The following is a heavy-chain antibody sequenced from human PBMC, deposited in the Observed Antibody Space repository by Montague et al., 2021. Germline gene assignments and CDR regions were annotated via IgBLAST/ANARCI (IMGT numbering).Heavy chain of an antibody. CDR1: GFTFSSYD. D-gene: IGHD7-27*01. Sequence: SLRLSCAASGFTFSSYDMHWVRQATGKGLEWVSAIGTAGDTFYPGSVKDRFTISRENDENSLYLQMNSLRAGDTAVYYCASTGAATAWRAFEIWGLGTMVTVSS. J-gene: IGHJ3*02. CDR3: ASTGAATAWRAFEI. CDR2: IGTAGDT. V-gene: IGHV3-13*04.